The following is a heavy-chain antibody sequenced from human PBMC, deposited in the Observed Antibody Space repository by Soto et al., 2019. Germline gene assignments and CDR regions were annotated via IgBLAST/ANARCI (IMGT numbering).Heavy chain of an antibody. Sequence: QVQLVQSGAEVKKPGSSVKVSCKTSGGTFSSYAINWVRQAPRQGLEWMGGIIPIFGTANYAQKFQGRITITADDSTNTAYMELRSLRSDDTAVYYCASSPPPTVTMYSRFFDLWGRGTLVTVSS. J-gene: IGHJ2*01. CDR1: GGTFSSYA. D-gene: IGHD4-17*01. CDR3: ASSPPPTVTMYSRFFDL. CDR2: IIPIFGTA. V-gene: IGHV1-69*12.